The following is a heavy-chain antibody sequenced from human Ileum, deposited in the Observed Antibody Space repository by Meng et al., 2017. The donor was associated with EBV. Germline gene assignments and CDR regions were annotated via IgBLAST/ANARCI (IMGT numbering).Heavy chain of an antibody. V-gene: IGHV4-39*07. J-gene: IGHJ1*01. CDR2: IFNSGST. CDR3: ARDYSSSWYSGGFFKY. D-gene: IGHD6-13*01. Sequence: QRLLQQSGLGPVKPSETLSLTCTVSGASISSTPYYWGWIRQPPGKGLEWIGNIFNSGSTSYSPSLKSRVTISVDTSKNQFSLKLSSVTAADTAVYYCARDYSSSWYSGGFFKYWGQGILVTVSS. CDR1: GASISSTPYY.